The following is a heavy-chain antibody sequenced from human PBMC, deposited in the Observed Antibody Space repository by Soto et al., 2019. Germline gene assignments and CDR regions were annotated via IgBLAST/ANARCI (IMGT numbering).Heavy chain of an antibody. D-gene: IGHD5-12*01. V-gene: IGHV1-69*13. Sequence: AASVKVSCKASGGTFSSYAISWVRQAPGQGLEWMGGIIPIFGTANYAQKFQGRVTITADESTSTAYMELSSLRSEDTAVYYCAREEATITGSDAFDIWGQGTMVTVSS. J-gene: IGHJ3*02. CDR1: GGTFSSYA. CDR3: AREEATITGSDAFDI. CDR2: IIPIFGTA.